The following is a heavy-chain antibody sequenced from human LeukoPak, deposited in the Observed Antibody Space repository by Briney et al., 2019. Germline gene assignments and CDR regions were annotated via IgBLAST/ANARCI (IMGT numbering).Heavy chain of an antibody. V-gene: IGHV1-18*01. CDR2: ISAYNGNT. CDR3: ARDIVTLRRNFDWYLAPDY. D-gene: IGHD3-9*01. J-gene: IGHJ4*02. Sequence: GASVKVSCKASGYTFTSYGISWVRQAPGQGLEWMGWISAYNGNTNYAQKLQGRVTMTTDTSTSTAYMELRSLRSDDTAVYYCARDIVTLRRNFDWYLAPDYWGQGTLVTVSS. CDR1: GYTFTSYG.